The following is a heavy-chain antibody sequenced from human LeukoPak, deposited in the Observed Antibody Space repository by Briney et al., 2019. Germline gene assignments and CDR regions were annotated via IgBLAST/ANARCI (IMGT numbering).Heavy chain of an antibody. CDR2: VYDTGDT. J-gene: IGHJ4*02. CDR1: GTSITRTY. V-gene: IGHV4-59*12. D-gene: IGHD5-18*01. CDR3: ARDVPFYSYGYQVSTRFDY. Sequence: SETLSLTCTVSGTSITRTYWSWIRQPPGRGLESVGYVYDTGDTNYNPSLKSRVTMSVDTSKNQFSLKLSSVTAADTAVYYCARDVPFYSYGYQVSTRFDYWGQGTLVTVSS.